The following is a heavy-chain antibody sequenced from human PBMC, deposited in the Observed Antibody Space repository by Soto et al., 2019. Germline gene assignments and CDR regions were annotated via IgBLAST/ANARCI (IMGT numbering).Heavy chain of an antibody. J-gene: IGHJ4*02. CDR3: ARAVYYYDSSGRRVYFDY. Sequence: ASVKVSCKASGYTFTSYAMHWVRQAPGQRLEWMGWINAGNGNTKYSQKFQGRVTITRDTSASTAYMELSSLRSEDTAVYYCARAVYYYDSSGRRVYFDYWGQGTLVTVSS. CDR2: INAGNGNT. CDR1: GYTFTSYA. D-gene: IGHD3-22*01. V-gene: IGHV1-3*01.